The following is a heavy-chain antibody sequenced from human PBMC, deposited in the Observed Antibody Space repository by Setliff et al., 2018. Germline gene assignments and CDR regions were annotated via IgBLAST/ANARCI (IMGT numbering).Heavy chain of an antibody. J-gene: IGHJ4*02. V-gene: IGHV3-15*01. Sequence: GGSLRLSCAASGFTFRNAWMSWVRQAPGKGLEWVGRIKSKTDGGTTDYAAPVKGRFTISRDDSKNTLYLQMNSLRPEDTAVYYCARTCSGSGCYTGLESWGQGTPVTVSS. CDR3: ARTCSGSGCYTGLES. D-gene: IGHD2-15*01. CDR1: GFTFRNAW. CDR2: IKSKTDGGTT.